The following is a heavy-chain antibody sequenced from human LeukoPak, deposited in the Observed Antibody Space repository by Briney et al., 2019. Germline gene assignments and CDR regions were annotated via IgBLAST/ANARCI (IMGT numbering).Heavy chain of an antibody. CDR1: GGSISSRNYY. CDR2: IYYSGNT. Sequence: SETLSLTCTVSGGSISSRNYYWGWVRQSPGKGLEWIGSIYYSGNTYYNPSLRSRVTVSKDTSKNYFSLELSSVTAADTAIYYCARDQGHYDSSGYYHAGNFDYWGQGTLVTVSS. J-gene: IGHJ4*02. CDR3: ARDQGHYDSSGYYHAGNFDY. D-gene: IGHD3-22*01. V-gene: IGHV4-39*02.